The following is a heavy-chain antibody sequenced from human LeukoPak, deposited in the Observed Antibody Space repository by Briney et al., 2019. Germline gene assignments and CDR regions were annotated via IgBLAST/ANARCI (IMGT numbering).Heavy chain of an antibody. D-gene: IGHD6-19*01. Sequence: SQTLSLTCVVSGDSVSSKNGAWNWIRQSPSRGLEWLGRTYYRAKWYNDYAESMEGRMTISQDTSKNQYSLHLNSVTPDDTAVYYCARDFGTTGWHTFDYWGQGTLVTVSS. CDR1: GDSVSSKNGA. CDR3: ARDFGTTGWHTFDY. CDR2: TYYRAKWYN. V-gene: IGHV6-1*01. J-gene: IGHJ4*02.